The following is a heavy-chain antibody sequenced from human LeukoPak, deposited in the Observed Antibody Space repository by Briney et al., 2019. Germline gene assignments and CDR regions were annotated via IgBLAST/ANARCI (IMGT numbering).Heavy chain of an antibody. D-gene: IGHD1-26*01. V-gene: IGHV3-21*01. CDR2: ITSSGRFI. CDR3: ARQPRWEPRAYYSFDY. J-gene: IGHJ4*02. Sequence: GGSLRLSCALSGFSFSGYTVDWVRQAPGKGLEWVSSITSSGRFIYYADSVKGPFTVSRDTAKSSRYLQMDSLRAEHTAVYYCARQPRWEPRAYYSFDYWGQGTLVTVSS. CDR1: GFSFSGYT.